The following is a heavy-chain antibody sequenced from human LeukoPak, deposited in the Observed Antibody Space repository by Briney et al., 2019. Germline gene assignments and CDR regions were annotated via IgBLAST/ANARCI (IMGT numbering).Heavy chain of an antibody. V-gene: IGHV3-15*01. J-gene: IGHJ4*02. CDR2: TKSKRDGGTK. CDR1: GFTFSNAW. CDR3: TADVPNDDGDYVPIDY. Sequence: GGSLRLSCAVSGFTFSNAWMTWFRQAPGKGLEWVGRTKSKRDGGTKDYAAPGNGRFPISRYDSENTLYLQMNSLKTEDTAVYYCTADVPNDDGDYVPIDYWGQGTLVTVSS. D-gene: IGHD4-17*01.